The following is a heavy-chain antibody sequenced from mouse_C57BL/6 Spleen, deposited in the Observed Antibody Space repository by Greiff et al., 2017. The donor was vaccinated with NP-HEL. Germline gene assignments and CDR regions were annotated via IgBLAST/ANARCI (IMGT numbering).Heavy chain of an antibody. CDR2: ISSGGSYT. CDR1: GFTFSSYG. J-gene: IGHJ2*01. D-gene: IGHD2-1*01. Sequence: EVKLVESGGDLVKPGGSLKLSCAASGFTFSSYGMSWVRQTPDKRLEWVATISSGGSYTYYPDNVKGRFTISRDNAKNTLYRQMSSLKSEDTAMYYCAKTGGDYGNYPDYWGQGTPLTVSS. V-gene: IGHV5-6*01. CDR3: AKTGGDYGNYPDY.